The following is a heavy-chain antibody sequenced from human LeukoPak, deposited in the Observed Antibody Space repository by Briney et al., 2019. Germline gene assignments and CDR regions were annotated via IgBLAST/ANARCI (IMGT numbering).Heavy chain of an antibody. CDR2: INHSGST. D-gene: IGHD3-22*01. CDR3: ARGSEEYYYDSSGYYPPGYFDY. V-gene: IGHV4-34*01. Sequence: KPSETLSLTCTVSGGSISSYYWSWIRQPPGKGLEWIGEINHSGSTNYNPSLKSRVIISVDTSKNQFSLKLSSVTAADTAVYYCARGSEEYYYDSSGYYPPGYFDYWGQGTLVTVSS. CDR1: GGSISSYY. J-gene: IGHJ4*02.